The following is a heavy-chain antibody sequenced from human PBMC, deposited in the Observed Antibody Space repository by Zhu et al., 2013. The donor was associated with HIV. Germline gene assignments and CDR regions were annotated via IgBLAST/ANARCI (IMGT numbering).Heavy chain of an antibody. Sequence: QVQLIQSGAEVIKSGPSVKVSCKASGFSITGHYIHWVRQAPGQGLESVGWISNNNDNTKYAQKYQGRVTMTTDTSTSTVYMELRNLRSDDTAVYFCARAGASHTTHFDYWGQGTLVTVSS. V-gene: IGHV1-18*04. D-gene: IGHD1-26*01. J-gene: IGHJ4*02. CDR1: GFSITGHY. CDR3: ARAGASHTTHFDY. CDR2: ISNNNDNT.